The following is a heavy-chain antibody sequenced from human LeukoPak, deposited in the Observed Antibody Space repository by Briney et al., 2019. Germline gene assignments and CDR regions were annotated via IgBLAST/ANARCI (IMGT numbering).Heavy chain of an antibody. CDR1: GFSFSYYN. CDR3: ASPLGPPPGH. V-gene: IGHV3-48*02. J-gene: IGHJ4*02. Sequence: GGSLRLSCVASGFSFSYYNMNWVRQAPGKGLEWIAHIRAYSTATYYADSVKGRFTVSRDDANNALYLQMNSLKDEDTALYFCASPLGPPPGHWGQGTLVTVSS. CDR2: IRAYSTAT.